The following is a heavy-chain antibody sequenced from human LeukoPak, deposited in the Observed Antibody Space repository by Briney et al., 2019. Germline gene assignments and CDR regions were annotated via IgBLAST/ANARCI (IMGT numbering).Heavy chain of an antibody. Sequence: GGSLRLSCAASGFTVSSNYMSWVRQAPGKGLEWVSVIYSGGSTYYADSVKGRFTISRDNPKNTLYLQMNSLRAEDTAVYYCARDRDSSDYYDSSGYFGYWGQEPWSPSPQ. J-gene: IGHJ4*01. CDR1: GFTVSSNY. V-gene: IGHV3-66*01. CDR3: ARDRDSSDYYDSSGYFGY. CDR2: IYSGGST. D-gene: IGHD3-22*01.